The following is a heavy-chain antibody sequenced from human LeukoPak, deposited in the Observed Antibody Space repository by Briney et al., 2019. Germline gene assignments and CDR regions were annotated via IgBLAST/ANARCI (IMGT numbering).Heavy chain of an antibody. V-gene: IGHV3-48*04. D-gene: IGHD3-10*01. Sequence: GGSLRLSCAASGFTFSSYSMNWVRQAPGKGLEWVSYISSSSSTIYYADSVKGRFTISRDNAKNSLYLQMNSLRAVDTAVYYCARGSGLNWFDPWGQGTLVTVSS. J-gene: IGHJ5*02. CDR1: GFTFSSYS. CDR2: ISSSSSTI. CDR3: ARGSGLNWFDP.